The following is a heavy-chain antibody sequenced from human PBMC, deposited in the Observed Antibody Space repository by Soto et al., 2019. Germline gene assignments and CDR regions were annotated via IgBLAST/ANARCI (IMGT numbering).Heavy chain of an antibody. Sequence: QVQLGQSGAEVKKPGASVKVSCKASGYTFTTYYIHWVRQAPGQGLEWMGIINPSDGITSYPQKFQGRVTMTRATSTNSVYMELNSLRSEDTAVCYCVRVGPPADVFDIWVQGTMVTVSS. CDR3: VRVGPPADVFDI. V-gene: IGHV1-46*01. CDR1: GYTFTTYY. CDR2: INPSDGIT. J-gene: IGHJ3*02.